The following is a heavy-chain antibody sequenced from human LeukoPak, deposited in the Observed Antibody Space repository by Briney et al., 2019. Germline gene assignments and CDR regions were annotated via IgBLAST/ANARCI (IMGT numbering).Heavy chain of an antibody. CDR2: IYYGGST. Sequence: SETLSLTCTVSGGSISSYYWSWLRQPPGKGLEWIGYIYYGGSTNYNPSLKSRVTISVDTSKNQFSLKLSSVTAADTAVYYCARAGDYSNDFDYWGQGTLVTVSS. V-gene: IGHV4-59*01. CDR1: GGSISSYY. D-gene: IGHD4-11*01. CDR3: ARAGDYSNDFDY. J-gene: IGHJ4*02.